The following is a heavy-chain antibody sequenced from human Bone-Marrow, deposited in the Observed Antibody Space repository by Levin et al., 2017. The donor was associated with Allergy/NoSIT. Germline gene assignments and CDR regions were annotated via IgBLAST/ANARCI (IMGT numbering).Heavy chain of an antibody. D-gene: IGHD2-8*02. V-gene: IGHV3-30-3*01. Sequence: GESLKISCAASGFTFSSYSMHWVRQAPGKGLEWVALISYDGGNENYADSVKGRFTISRDKYKNTLYLQMNSLSAEDTAVYVCTRRDLVLVVYPDYWGQGTLVTVAS. J-gene: IGHJ4*02. CDR3: TRRDLVLVVYPDY. CDR2: ISYDGGNE. CDR1: GFTFSSYS.